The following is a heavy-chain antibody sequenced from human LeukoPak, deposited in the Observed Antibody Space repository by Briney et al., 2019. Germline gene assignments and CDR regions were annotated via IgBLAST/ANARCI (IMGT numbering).Heavy chain of an antibody. CDR2: ISGSGGTT. V-gene: IGHV3-48*01. CDR3: ARSSRELGGYAPWELMPPFDY. J-gene: IGHJ4*02. Sequence: GGSLRLSCAASEFIFTNYGMSWVRQGPGKGLEWVSSISGSGGTTYYADSVKGRFTISRDNAKNSLYLQMNSLRAEDTAVYYCARSSRELGGYAPWELMPPFDYWGQGTLVTVSS. D-gene: IGHD1-7*01. CDR1: EFIFTNYG.